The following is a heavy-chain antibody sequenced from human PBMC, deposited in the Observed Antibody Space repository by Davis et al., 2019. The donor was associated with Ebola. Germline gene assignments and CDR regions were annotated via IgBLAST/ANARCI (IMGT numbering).Heavy chain of an antibody. CDR1: GGSFSGYY. D-gene: IGHD3-22*01. CDR2: INHSGST. Sequence: PSETLSLTCAVYGGSFSGYYWSWIRQPPGKGLEWIGEINHSGSTNYNPSLKSRVTISVDTSKNQFSLKLSSVTAADTAVYYCASSRYYDSGWLLGDYWGQGTLVTVSS. CDR3: ASSRYYDSGWLLGDY. J-gene: IGHJ4*02. V-gene: IGHV4-34*01.